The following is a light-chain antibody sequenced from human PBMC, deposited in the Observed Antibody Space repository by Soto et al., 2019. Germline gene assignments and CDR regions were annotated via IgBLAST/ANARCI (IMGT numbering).Light chain of an antibody. CDR3: QHRSNWPLT. CDR1: QSVSSY. V-gene: IGKV3-11*01. Sequence: EIVLTQSPATLSLSPGERATLSCRASQSVSSYLAWFHQKPGQAPRLLIYDASNRATGIPDRFSGSGSGTDFTLTISSLEPEDFAIYYCQHRSNWPLTFGGGTKVEIK. J-gene: IGKJ4*01. CDR2: DAS.